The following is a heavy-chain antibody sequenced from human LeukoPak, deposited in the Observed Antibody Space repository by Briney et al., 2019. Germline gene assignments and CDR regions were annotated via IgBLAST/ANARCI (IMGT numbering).Heavy chain of an antibody. V-gene: IGHV4-39*01. CDR3: ARHRPTDYFDY. J-gene: IGHJ4*02. CDR2: IYYSGST. Sequence: SETLSLTCTVSGGSISSSSYYWGWIRQPPGKGLEWIGSIYYSGSTYYNPSLKSRVTISVDTSKNQFSLKLSSVTAADTAVYYCARHRPTDYFDYWGQGTPVTVSS. CDR1: GGSISSSSYY.